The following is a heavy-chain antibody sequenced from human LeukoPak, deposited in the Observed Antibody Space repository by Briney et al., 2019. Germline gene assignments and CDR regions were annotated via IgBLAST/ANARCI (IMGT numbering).Heavy chain of an antibody. D-gene: IGHD3-22*01. CDR3: ARALASSGYYSCFQH. J-gene: IGHJ1*01. CDR1: GFTFSSYD. V-gene: IGHV3-13*04. CDR2: IGTAGDT. Sequence: GGSLRLSCAASGFTFSSYDMHWVRQATGKGLEWVSAIGTAGDTYYPGSVKGRFTISRENAKNSLYLQINSLRAGDTAVYYCARALASSGYYSCFQHWGQGTLVTVSS.